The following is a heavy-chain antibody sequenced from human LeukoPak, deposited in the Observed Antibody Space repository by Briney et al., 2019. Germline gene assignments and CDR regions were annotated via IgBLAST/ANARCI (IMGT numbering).Heavy chain of an antibody. CDR3: ALFPPGDY. CDR2: INHSGST. CDR1: GGSISSSSYY. J-gene: IGHJ4*02. Sequence: PSETLSLTCTVSGGSISSSSYYWSWIRQPPGKGLEWIGEINHSGSTNYNPSLESRVTISVDTSKNQFSLKLSSVTAADTAVYYCALFPPGDYWGQGTLVTVSS. V-gene: IGHV4-39*07.